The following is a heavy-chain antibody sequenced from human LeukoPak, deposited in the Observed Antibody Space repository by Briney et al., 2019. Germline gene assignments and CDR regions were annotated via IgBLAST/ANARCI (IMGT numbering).Heavy chain of an antibody. CDR3: ARATYSWDYYFDY. Sequence: PGGSLRLSCAASGFTFSSYAMHWVRQAPGKGLEWVANIKQDGSEKYYVDSVKGRFTISRDNAKNSLYLQMNSLRAEDTAVYYCARATYSWDYYFDYWGQGTLVTVSS. CDR2: IKQDGSEK. V-gene: IGHV3-7*01. CDR1: GFTFSSYA. J-gene: IGHJ4*02. D-gene: IGHD5-18*01.